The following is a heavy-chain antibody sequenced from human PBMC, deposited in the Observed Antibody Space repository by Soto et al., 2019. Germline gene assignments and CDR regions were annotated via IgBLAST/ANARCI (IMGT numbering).Heavy chain of an antibody. Sequence: QVQLQESGPGLVKAAQTLSLTCTLSGASVSSAEHYWSWIRQPPGTGLEWIGYTYYSGGSYYNASLQRRVSISVHTSQNQFSLKLTSVTAADTAVYYCARLSGYDPAGAADKWGPGILVSVSA. J-gene: IGHJ4*02. V-gene: IGHV4-30-4*01. CDR3: ARLSGYDPAGAADK. CDR1: GASVSSAEHY. D-gene: IGHD5-12*01. CDR2: TYYSGGS.